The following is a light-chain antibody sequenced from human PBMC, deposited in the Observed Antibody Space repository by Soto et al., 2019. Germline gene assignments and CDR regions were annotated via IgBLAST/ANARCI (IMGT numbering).Light chain of an antibody. CDR3: QQYDNYPLT. J-gene: IGKJ4*01. V-gene: IGKV1D-16*01. Sequence: DIQMTQSPSSVSASVGDRLTITCRASRDISNSLAWYQQTPGKAPKLLLRGASSLHRGVPSRFSGGGAGTEFTLTISSLQPEDFATYYCQQYDNYPLTFGGGTKVEI. CDR1: RDISNS. CDR2: GAS.